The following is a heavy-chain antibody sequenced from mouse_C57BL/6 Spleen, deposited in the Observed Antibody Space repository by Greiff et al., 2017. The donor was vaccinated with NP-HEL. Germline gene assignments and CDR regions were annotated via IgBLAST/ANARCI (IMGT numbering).Heavy chain of an antibody. CDR1: GYAFSSYW. Sequence: VQLQESGAELVKPGASVKISCKASGYAFSSYWMNWVKQRPGKGLEWIGQIYPGDGDTNNNGKFKGKATLTADKSSSTAYMQLSSLTSEDSAVYFCARYGSSQYYFDYWGQGTTLTVSS. J-gene: IGHJ2*01. V-gene: IGHV1-80*01. CDR2: IYPGDGDT. CDR3: ARYGSSQYYFDY. D-gene: IGHD1-1*01.